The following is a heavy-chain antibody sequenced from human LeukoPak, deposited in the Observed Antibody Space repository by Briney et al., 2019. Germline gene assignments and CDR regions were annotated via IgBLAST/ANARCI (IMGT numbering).Heavy chain of an antibody. CDR1: GYTFTGYY. CDR2: INPNSGGT. D-gene: IGHD2-2*02. J-gene: IGHJ4*02. Sequence: ASVKVSCKASGYTFTGYYMHWVRQAPGQGLEWTGWINPNSGGTNYAQKFQGRVTMTRDTSISTAYMELSRLRSDDTAVYYCARGKVVPAAIPVVWGQGTLVTVSS. CDR3: ARGKVVPAAIPVV. V-gene: IGHV1-2*02.